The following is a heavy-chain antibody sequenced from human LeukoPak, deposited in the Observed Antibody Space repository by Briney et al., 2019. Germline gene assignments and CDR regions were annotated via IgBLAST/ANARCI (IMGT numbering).Heavy chain of an antibody. CDR1: GFTFSSYV. CDR3: ASWVPDRGFDY. J-gene: IGHJ4*02. V-gene: IGHV3-23*01. Sequence: QTGGSLRLSCAVTGFTFSSYVMSWVRQAPGKGLEWVSSISGSGGSTNYADSVKGRFTISRDNSKKTLYLQMNSLRADDTAVYYCASWVPDRGFDYWGQGTLVTVSS. CDR2: ISGSGGST. D-gene: IGHD3-10*01.